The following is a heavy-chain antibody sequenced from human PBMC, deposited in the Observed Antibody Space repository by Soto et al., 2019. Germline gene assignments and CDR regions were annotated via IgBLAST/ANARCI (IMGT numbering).Heavy chain of an antibody. CDR3: ARDGGAVADFYY. CDR2: INTNTGNP. J-gene: IGHJ4*02. Sequence: QVQLVQSGSELKKPGASVKVSCKASGYTFTSYAMNWVRQAPGQGLEWMGWINTNTGNPTYAQGFPGRXXFXLXXSVSTGYLQICSLKAEDTAVYYCARDGGAVADFYYWGQGTLVTVSS. D-gene: IGHD6-19*01. V-gene: IGHV7-4-1*01. CDR1: GYTFTSYA.